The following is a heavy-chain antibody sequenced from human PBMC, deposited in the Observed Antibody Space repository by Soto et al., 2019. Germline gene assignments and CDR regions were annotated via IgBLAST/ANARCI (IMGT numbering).Heavy chain of an antibody. CDR2: IVAVFGNT. D-gene: IGHD3-16*01. CDR3: AGGVRAYFDY. V-gene: IGHV1-58*01. CDR1: GFIFTSSA. Sequence: SVKVSCKTSGFIFTSSAVQWVRQARGQRLEWMGRIVAVFGNTDFAQKFHKRVTITGDISTSTANMELRSLTFEDTAVYYCAGGVRAYFDYWGQGTLVTVSS. J-gene: IGHJ4*02.